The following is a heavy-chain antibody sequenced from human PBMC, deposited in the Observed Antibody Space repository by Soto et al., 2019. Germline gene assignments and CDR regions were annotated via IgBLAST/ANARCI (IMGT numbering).Heavy chain of an antibody. D-gene: IGHD2-2*01. Sequence: GGSLRLSCAAPGFTFSSYSMNWVRQAPGKGLEWVSYISSSSSTIYYADSVKGRFTISRDNAKNSLYLQMNSLRDEDTAVYYCARDGWCSSTSCYLVYYYYGMDVWGQGTTVTVSS. J-gene: IGHJ6*02. CDR3: ARDGWCSSTSCYLVYYYYGMDV. CDR1: GFTFSSYS. V-gene: IGHV3-48*02. CDR2: ISSSSSTI.